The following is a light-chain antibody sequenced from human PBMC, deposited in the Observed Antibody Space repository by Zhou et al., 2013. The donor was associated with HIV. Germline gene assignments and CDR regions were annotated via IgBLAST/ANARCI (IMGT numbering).Light chain of an antibody. J-gene: IGKJ1*01. V-gene: IGKV3-20*01. CDR1: QSVSSD. CDR2: GAI. CDR3: QQYGSSPKT. Sequence: ERVMTQSPATLSVSPGERATLSCRASQSVSSDLAWYQQKPGQAPRLLMYGAISRATGIPDRFSGSGSGTDFTLIISRLEPEDFAVYYCQQYGSSPKTFGQGTRVEFK.